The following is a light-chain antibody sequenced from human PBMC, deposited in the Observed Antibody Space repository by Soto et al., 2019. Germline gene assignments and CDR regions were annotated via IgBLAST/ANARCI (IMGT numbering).Light chain of an antibody. CDR1: QSIRNNQ. CDR2: GAS. J-gene: IGKJ1*01. Sequence: EIVLTQAPGTLALMPGERRTLSWLASQSIRNNQLAWYQQKPGQAPRLLIYGASSRATGIPDRISGRGSGTDFTLIINRLEPEDVAVYYCQQYGSSPRTFGQGTKVDTK. CDR3: QQYGSSPRT. V-gene: IGKV3-20*01.